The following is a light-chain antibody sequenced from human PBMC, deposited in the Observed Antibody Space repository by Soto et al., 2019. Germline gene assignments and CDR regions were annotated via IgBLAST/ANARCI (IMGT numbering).Light chain of an antibody. J-gene: IGLJ2*01. V-gene: IGLV1-40*01. CDR2: GDN. CDR1: SSNIGAGYN. CDR3: QSYDRSLSGSRVV. Sequence: QSVLTQPPSVSGAPGQRVTISCIGGSSNIGAGYNVHWYQQFPGTAPKLLISGDNNRPSGVPDRFSGSKSGTSASLAITGLQDEDEADYYCQSYDRSLSGSRVVFGGGTKLTV.